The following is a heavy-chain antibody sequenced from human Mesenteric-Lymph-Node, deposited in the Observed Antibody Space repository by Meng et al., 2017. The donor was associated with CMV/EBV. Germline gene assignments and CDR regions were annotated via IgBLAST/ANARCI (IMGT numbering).Heavy chain of an antibody. CDR3: ASLDFGVVFDY. J-gene: IGHJ4*02. D-gene: IGHD3-3*01. CDR1: GGSFSNYA. Sequence: ASVKVSCKASGGSFSNYAISWVRQAPGQGLEWMGWINPNSGGTNYAQRFQGRVTMTRDTSINTAYMELSRLRSDDTAIYYCASLDFGVVFDYWGQGTLVTVSS. CDR2: INPNSGGT. V-gene: IGHV1-2*02.